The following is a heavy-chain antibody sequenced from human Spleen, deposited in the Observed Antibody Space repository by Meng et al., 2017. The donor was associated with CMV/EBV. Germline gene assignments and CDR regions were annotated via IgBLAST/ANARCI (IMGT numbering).Heavy chain of an antibody. CDR1: GGTFRSYA. J-gene: IGHJ6*02. CDR3: ARDEPGFGGSYYGYYYYGMDV. V-gene: IGHV1-69*05. D-gene: IGHD1-26*01. Sequence: SVKVSCKASGGTFRSYAITWVRQAPGQGLEWMGGIIPIFGTANYAQKFQGRVTITTDDSTSTAYMELSSLRSEDTAVYYCARDEPGFGGSYYGYYYYGMDVWGQGTTVTVSS. CDR2: IIPIFGTA.